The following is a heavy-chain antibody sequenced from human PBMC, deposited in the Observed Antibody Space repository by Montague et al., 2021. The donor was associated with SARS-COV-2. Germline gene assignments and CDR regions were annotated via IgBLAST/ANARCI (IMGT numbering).Heavy chain of an antibody. CDR1: GGSISSYN. D-gene: IGHD5-24*01. J-gene: IGHJ6*02. CDR3: AGLQGDGSLYGMDV. Sequence: SETLSLTCTVSGGSISSYNWSWIRQPPGKGLECIGYIYYSGNTHYNPSLKSRVTISVDASKSQFSLKLSSVTAADTAVYYCAGLQGDGSLYGMDVWGQGTTVTAS. V-gene: IGHV4-59*01. CDR2: IYYSGNT.